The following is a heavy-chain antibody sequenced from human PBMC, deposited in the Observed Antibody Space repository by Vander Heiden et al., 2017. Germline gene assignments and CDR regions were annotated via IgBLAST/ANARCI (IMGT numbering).Heavy chain of an antibody. CDR2: ISSSSSYI. Sequence: EVQLVESGGGLVKPGGSLRLSCAASGFTFSSSSMTWVRQAPGKGLEWVSSISSSSSYIYYADSVKGRFTISRDNAKNSLYLQMNSLRAEDTAVYYCARDRGDFWSGYYYDGMDVWGQGTTVTVSS. D-gene: IGHD3-3*01. V-gene: IGHV3-21*01. CDR1: GFTFSSSS. CDR3: ARDRGDFWSGYYYDGMDV. J-gene: IGHJ6*02.